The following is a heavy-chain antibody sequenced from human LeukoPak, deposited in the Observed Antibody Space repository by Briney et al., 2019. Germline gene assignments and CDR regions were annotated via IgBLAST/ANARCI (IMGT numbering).Heavy chain of an antibody. D-gene: IGHD4-17*01. CDR2: IRNDGSNK. CDR1: AFTFSSYG. CDR3: ARGGYGEYSHFDY. V-gene: IGHV3-30*02. Sequence: GGSLRLSCAASAFTFSSYGMHWVRQAPGKGLEWVAFIRNDGSNKYHTDSVKGRFTISRDNSKNTLYLQMNSLRAEDTAVYYCARGGYGEYSHFDYWGQGTLVTVSS. J-gene: IGHJ4*02.